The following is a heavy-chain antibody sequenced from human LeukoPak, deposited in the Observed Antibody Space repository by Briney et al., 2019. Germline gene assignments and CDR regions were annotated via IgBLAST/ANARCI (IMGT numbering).Heavy chain of an antibody. D-gene: IGHD2-2*01. CDR1: GSAFDEHG. J-gene: IGHJ4*02. CDR3: ARAPITSPFYFDY. V-gene: IGHV3-20*04. CDR2: INWSGGST. Sequence: GGSLRLSCTASGSAFDEHGMSWVRQVPGKGLEWVSGINWSGGSTGYADPLRGRFTISRDNAKNSLYLQMDSLRAEDTALYYCARAPITSPFYFDYWGQGTLVTVSS.